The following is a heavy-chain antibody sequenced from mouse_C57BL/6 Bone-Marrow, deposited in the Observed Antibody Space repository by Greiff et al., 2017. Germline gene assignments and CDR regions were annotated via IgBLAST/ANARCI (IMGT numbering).Heavy chain of an antibody. CDR2: IDPENGDT. J-gene: IGHJ4*01. D-gene: IGHD2-14*01. CDR1: GFNIKDDY. V-gene: IGHV14-4*01. CDR3: TTYRDAMDY. Sequence: EVKLQESGAELVRPGASVKLSCTASGFNIKDDYMHWVKQRPEQGLEWIGWIDPENGDTEYASKFQGKATITADTSSNTAYLQLSSLTSEDTAVYYCTTYRDAMDYWGQGTSVTVSS.